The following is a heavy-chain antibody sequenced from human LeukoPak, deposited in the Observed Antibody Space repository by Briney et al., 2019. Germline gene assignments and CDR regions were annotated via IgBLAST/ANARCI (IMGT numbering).Heavy chain of an antibody. Sequence: PGGSLRLSCAASGFTFSSYSMNWVRQAPGKGLEWVSSISGSSNYIYYADSVKGRFTISRDNTNNSLYLQMNSLRAEDTAVYYCATRGDILTGYPYYFDYWGQGTLVTVSS. CDR3: ATRGDILTGYPYYFDY. CDR2: ISGSSNYI. CDR1: GFTFSSYS. J-gene: IGHJ4*02. D-gene: IGHD3-9*01. V-gene: IGHV3-21*04.